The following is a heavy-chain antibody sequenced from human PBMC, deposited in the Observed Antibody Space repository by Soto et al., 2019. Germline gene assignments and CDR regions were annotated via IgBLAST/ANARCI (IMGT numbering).Heavy chain of an antibody. CDR3: ARNPREPPFYYCYYGMDV. Sequence: GASVKVSCKASGYTFTSYAMHWVRQAPGQRLEWMGWINAGNGNTKYSQKFQGGVTITRDTSASTAYMELSSLRSEDTAVYYCARNPREPPFYYCYYGMDVWGQGTTVTVSS. D-gene: IGHD1-1*01. CDR2: INAGNGNT. CDR1: GYTFTSYA. V-gene: IGHV1-3*01. J-gene: IGHJ6*02.